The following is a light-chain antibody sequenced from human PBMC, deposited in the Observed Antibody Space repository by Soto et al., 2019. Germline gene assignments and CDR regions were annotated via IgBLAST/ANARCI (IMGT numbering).Light chain of an antibody. CDR2: AAS. V-gene: IGKV1-27*01. J-gene: IGKJ2*01. CDR3: QQYTNWPYT. Sequence: DIQMTQSPSSLSASVGDRVTITCRAGQDINIYLAWYQQKPGKVPKLLISAASTLQSGVPSRFSGSGSGTDFTLTISSLQSEDFAVYSCQQYTNWPYTFGQGTKLEIK. CDR1: QDINIY.